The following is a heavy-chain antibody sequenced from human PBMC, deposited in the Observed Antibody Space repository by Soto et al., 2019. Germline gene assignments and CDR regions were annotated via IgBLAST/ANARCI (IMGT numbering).Heavy chain of an antibody. CDR1: GFTVRSYT. Sequence: GGSRRVSVVASGFTVRSYTMNWVRQAPGKGLEWVSAIRGFSPYTFYADSVKGRFTISRDNAKNSLYLQMNSVRAEDTAVYYCARDRGYDAHDYYYNAMDVWGQGTMVTVSS. D-gene: IGHD2-15*01. J-gene: IGHJ6*02. CDR3: ARDRGYDAHDYYYNAMDV. CDR2: IRGFSPYT. V-gene: IGHV3-21*01.